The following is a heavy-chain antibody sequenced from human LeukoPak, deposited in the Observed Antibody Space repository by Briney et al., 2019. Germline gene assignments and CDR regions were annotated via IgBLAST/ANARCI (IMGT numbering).Heavy chain of an antibody. V-gene: IGHV1-18*01. CDR3: ARGRYSGSYSLFDY. CDR2: ITTYNGDT. J-gene: IGHJ4*02. D-gene: IGHD1-26*01. CDR1: VYTFTSNV. Sequence: AASVKVSCKASVYTFTSNVITWVRQAPGQGLEWMGYITTYNGDTNYAQKFQGRVTMTTDTSTSTAYMELRSLRSDDTAMYYCARGRYSGSYSLFDYWGQGILVTVSS.